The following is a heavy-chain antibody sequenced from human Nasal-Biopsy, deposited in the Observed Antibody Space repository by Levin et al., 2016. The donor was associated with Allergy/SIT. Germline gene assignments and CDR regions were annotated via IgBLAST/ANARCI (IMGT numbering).Heavy chain of an antibody. CDR2: INSDGSTT. V-gene: IGHV3-74*01. D-gene: IGHD3-10*01. J-gene: IGHJ6*03. CDR3: ARGGVTSMDV. Sequence: GGSLRLSCAASGFTFRNYWMHWVRQAPGKGLVWLSRINSDGSTTDYADSVKGRFTISRDNAKNTVLLQVNTLRDEDTAVYYCARGGVTSMDVWDKGTTVTVFS. CDR1: GFTFRNYW.